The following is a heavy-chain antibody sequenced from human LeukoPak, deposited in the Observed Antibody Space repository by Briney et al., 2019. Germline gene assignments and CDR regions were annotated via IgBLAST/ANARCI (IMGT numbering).Heavy chain of an antibody. V-gene: IGHV3-23*01. D-gene: IGHD3-10*02. Sequence: GGSLRLSCAASGFVFDTYAINWVRQAPGKGLEWVSLISGSGVSADYSDSVRGRFSISRDNSKNTVYLQMNSLGDNDTAVYWCAKDLFGDWTALHVWGRGTVVTVSS. CDR2: ISGSGVSA. CDR3: AKDLFGDWTALHV. J-gene: IGHJ3*01. CDR1: GFVFDTYA.